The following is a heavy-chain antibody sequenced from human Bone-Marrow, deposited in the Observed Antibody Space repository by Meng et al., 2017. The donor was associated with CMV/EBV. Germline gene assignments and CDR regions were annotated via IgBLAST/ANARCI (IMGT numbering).Heavy chain of an antibody. CDR1: GGTFSSYT. D-gene: IGHD1-26*01. CDR3: AREVGATMSFDY. V-gene: IGHV1-69*04. Sequence: SVKVSCKASGGTFSSYTISWVRQAPGQGLEWMGRIIPILGIANYAQKFQGRVTITADKSTSTAYMELSSLRSEDTAVYYCAREVGATMSFDYWGQGTLVTVSS. J-gene: IGHJ4*02. CDR2: IIPILGIA.